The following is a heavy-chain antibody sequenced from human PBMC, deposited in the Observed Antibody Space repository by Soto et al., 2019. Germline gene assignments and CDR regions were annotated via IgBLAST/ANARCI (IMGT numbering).Heavy chain of an antibody. CDR2: INHSGST. V-gene: IGHV4-34*01. CDR3: LRNIDY. J-gene: IGHJ4*02. Sequence: QVQLQQWGAGLLKPSETLSLTCAVYGGSFSGYYWSWIRQPPGKGLEWIGDINHSGSTTYNPSLTRRVTTSVDTSQDQVSLKLSSLTATHTAVYSCLRNIDYWGQGTLVTVSS. D-gene: IGHD4-4*01. CDR1: GGSFSGYY.